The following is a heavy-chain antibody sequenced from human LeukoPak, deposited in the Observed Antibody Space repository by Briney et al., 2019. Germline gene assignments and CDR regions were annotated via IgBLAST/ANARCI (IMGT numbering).Heavy chain of an antibody. CDR1: GFTFSSYS. J-gene: IGHJ4*02. CDR3: ARDMYYDYVWGSYRYRYYFDY. D-gene: IGHD3-16*02. CDR2: ISSSSSTI. Sequence: GGSLRLSCAASGFTFSSYSMNWVRRAPGKGLEWVSYISSSSSTIYYADSVKGRFTISRDNAKNSLYLQMNSLRAEDTAVYYCARDMYYDYVWGSYRYRYYFDYWGQGTLVTVSS. V-gene: IGHV3-48*01.